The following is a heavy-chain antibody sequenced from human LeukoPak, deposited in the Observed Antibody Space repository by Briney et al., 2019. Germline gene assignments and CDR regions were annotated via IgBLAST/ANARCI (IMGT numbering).Heavy chain of an antibody. CDR3: ATSATVGFGSY. D-gene: IGHD5-18*01. CDR2: INPNSGGT. J-gene: IGHJ4*02. Sequence: ASVKVSCKASGYTFTGYYIHWVRQAPGQGLEWMGWINPNSGGTNSAQKFQGRVTMTRDTSISTAYMELNSLTSDDTAVYYCATSATVGFGSYWGQGTMVIVSS. CDR1: GYTFTGYY. V-gene: IGHV1-2*02.